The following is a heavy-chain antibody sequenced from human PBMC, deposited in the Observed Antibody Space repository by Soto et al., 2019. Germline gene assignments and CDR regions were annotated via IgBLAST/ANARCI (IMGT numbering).Heavy chain of an antibody. D-gene: IGHD3-16*01. CDR1: SRSLSGDYY. CDR2: IYDSGSV. V-gene: IGHV4-30-4*02. CDR3: ARGGDRWPGYFVS. J-gene: IGHJ4*03. Sequence: PSETLSLTCSVSSRSLSGDYYWSWIRQAPEKGLDWIGYIYDSGSVYSNPALESRLSMSLGTYKTQFSVKLGSVSASDTAVYYCARGGDRWPGYFVSWGQGTMV.